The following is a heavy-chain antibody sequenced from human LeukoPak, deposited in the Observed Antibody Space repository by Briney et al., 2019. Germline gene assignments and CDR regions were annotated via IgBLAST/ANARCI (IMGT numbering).Heavy chain of an antibody. J-gene: IGHJ4*02. V-gene: IGHV4-59*01. Sequence: SETLSLTCTVSRGPLSTFSWTWIRQPPGKGLEWIGSIYSKSATYNPSLKSRVAISMEPSKNQFSLRVNSVTAADTAVYYCARDTTVASGMQFWGQGILVTVSS. CDR1: RGPLSTFS. D-gene: IGHD6-19*01. CDR2: IYSKSA. CDR3: ARDTTVASGMQF.